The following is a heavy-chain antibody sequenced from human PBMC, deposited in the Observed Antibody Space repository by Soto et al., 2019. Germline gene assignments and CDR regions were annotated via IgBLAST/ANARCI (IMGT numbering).Heavy chain of an antibody. V-gene: IGHV3-73*01. J-gene: IGHJ3*02. D-gene: IGHD3-16*02. CDR1: GFIFSGSA. Sequence: EVQLVESGGGLVQPGGSLKLSCAASGFIFSGSAIHWVRQASGKGLEWVGRIRGKLNSYATVSAASVKGRFTISRDDSKITAYLHMNRPKTENTAVYYCTSHLGELAFPRGFHMWGQGTMVSVSS. CDR2: IRGKLNSYAT. CDR3: TSHLGELAFPRGFHM.